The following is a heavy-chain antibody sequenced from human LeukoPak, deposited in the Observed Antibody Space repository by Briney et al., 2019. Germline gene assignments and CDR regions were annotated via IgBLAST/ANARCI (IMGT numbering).Heavy chain of an antibody. CDR2: ISSSSSYI. D-gene: IGHD6-13*01. J-gene: IGHJ4*02. V-gene: IGHV3-21*01. CDR1: GFTFSSYS. Sequence: GGSLRLSCAASGFTFSSYSMNWVRQAPGKGLEGVSSISSSSSYIYYADSVKGRFTISRDNAKKSLYLQMNSLRAEDTAVYYCARDWTSSSSWYWSPPSYSNFDYWGQGTLVTVSS. CDR3: ARDWTSSSSWYWSPPSYSNFDY.